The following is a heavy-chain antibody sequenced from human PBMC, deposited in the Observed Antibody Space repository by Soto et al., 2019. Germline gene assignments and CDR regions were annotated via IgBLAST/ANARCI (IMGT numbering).Heavy chain of an antibody. V-gene: IGHV1-18*01. CDR3: ARQIYDSDTGPNFQYYFDS. CDR1: GYTFTTYS. CDR2: ISPYNGNT. Sequence: ASVKVSCKASGYTFTTYSIAWVRQAPGEGLEWMGWISPYNGNTNYAQKFQGRVTMTTDTSTNTAYMELRSLRSDDTAVYYCARQIYDSDTGPNFQYYFDSWGQGTPVTVSS. J-gene: IGHJ4*02. D-gene: IGHD3-22*01.